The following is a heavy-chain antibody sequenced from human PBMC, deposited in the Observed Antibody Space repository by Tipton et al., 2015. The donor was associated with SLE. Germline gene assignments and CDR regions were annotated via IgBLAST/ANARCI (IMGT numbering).Heavy chain of an antibody. Sequence: QLVQSGGGLTQPGGSLRLSCAASGFSVSGNYMSWVRQAPGKGLEWVSVIYSAGDPYYADSVKGRFTISRDNSKTTVYLHMNSLRADDTAIYYCASASWNYGFFDYWGQGTLVTVSS. CDR3: ASASWNYGFFDY. J-gene: IGHJ4*02. CDR2: IYSAGDP. D-gene: IGHD1-7*01. CDR1: GFSVSGNY. V-gene: IGHV3-53*01.